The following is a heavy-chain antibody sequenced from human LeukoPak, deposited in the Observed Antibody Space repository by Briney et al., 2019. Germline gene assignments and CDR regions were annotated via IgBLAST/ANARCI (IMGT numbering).Heavy chain of an antibody. CDR2: IKQDGSEK. CDR3: ARDLSGITGYTYGRGIDY. V-gene: IGHV3-7*01. J-gene: IGHJ4*02. D-gene: IGHD5-18*01. Sequence: GGSLRLSCAASGFTFSSYWMSWVRQAPGKGLEWVANIKQDGSEKYYVDSVKGRFTISRDNAKTSLYLQMNSLRAEDTAVYYCARDLSGITGYTYGRGIDYWGQGTLVTVSS. CDR1: GFTFSSYW.